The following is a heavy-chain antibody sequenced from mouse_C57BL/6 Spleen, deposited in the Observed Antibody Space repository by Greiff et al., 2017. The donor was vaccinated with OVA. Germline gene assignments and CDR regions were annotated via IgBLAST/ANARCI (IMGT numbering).Heavy chain of an antibody. CDR1: GYTFTSYW. Sequence: VKLQQPGAELVKPGASVKMSCKASGYTFTSYWITWVKQRPGQGLEWIGDIYPGSGSTNYNEKFKSKATLTVDTSSSTAYMQLSSLTSEDSAVYYCARSITTVVATSYFDYWGQGTTLTVSS. CDR2: IYPGSGST. D-gene: IGHD1-1*01. J-gene: IGHJ2*01. V-gene: IGHV1-55*01. CDR3: ARSITTVVATSYFDY.